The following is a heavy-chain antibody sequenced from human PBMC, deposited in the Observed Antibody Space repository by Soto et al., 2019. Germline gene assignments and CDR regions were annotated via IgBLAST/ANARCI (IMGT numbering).Heavy chain of an antibody. CDR2: IYYSGST. CDR1: GGSISSYY. CDR3: ARNPLWFGEDYYYGMDV. V-gene: IGHV4-59*01. D-gene: IGHD3-10*01. Sequence: SETLSLTCTVSGGSISSYYWSWIRQPPGKGLEWIGYIYYSGSTNYNPSLKSRVTISVDTSKNQFSLKLSSVTAADTAVYYCARNPLWFGEDYYYGMDVWGQGTTVTVS. J-gene: IGHJ6*02.